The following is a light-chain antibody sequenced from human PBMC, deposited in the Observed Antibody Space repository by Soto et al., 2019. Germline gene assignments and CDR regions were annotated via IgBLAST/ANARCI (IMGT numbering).Light chain of an antibody. CDR3: CSYTSSSIRV. CDR1: SSDVGGYNH. CDR2: EVR. V-gene: IGLV2-14*01. Sequence: QSALTQPASVSGSPGQSITISCTGTSSDVGGYNHVSWYQQHQGKAPKLIIYEVRNRPSGVSNRLSGSKSGNTASLTISGLQADDEADYYFCSYTSSSIRVFGGGTKLTVL. J-gene: IGLJ3*02.